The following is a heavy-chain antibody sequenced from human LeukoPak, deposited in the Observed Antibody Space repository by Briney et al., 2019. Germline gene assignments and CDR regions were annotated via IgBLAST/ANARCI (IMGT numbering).Heavy chain of an antibody. CDR2: ISGSGGST. CDR1: AFIFSGHW. CDR3: AKVRYDSSGYQSPYFDY. V-gene: IGHV3-23*01. J-gene: IGHJ4*02. Sequence: PGGSLRLSCEGSAFIFSGHWMNWVRQAPGKGLEWVSVISGSGGSTYYADSVKGRFTISRDNSKNTLYLQMNSLRAEDTAVYYCAKVRYDSSGYQSPYFDYWGQGILVTVSS. D-gene: IGHD3-22*01.